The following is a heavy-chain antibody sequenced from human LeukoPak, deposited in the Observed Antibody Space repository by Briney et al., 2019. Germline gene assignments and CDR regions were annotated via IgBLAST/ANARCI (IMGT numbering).Heavy chain of an antibody. CDR3: ARAGVGATKTYYFDY. V-gene: IGHV1-46*01. Sequence: ASVKVSCKASGYTFTAYYMHWVRQAPGQGLEWMGIINPSGGSTSYAQKFQGRVTMTRDTSTSTVYMELSSLRSEDTAVYYCARAGVGATKTYYFDYWGQGTLVTVSS. D-gene: IGHD1-26*01. CDR1: GYTFTAYY. J-gene: IGHJ4*02. CDR2: INPSGGST.